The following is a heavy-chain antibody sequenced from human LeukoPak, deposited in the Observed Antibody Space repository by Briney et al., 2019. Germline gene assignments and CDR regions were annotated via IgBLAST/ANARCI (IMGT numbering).Heavy chain of an antibody. CDR3: AREAPQSNWRGDYFDY. Sequence: ASVKVSCKASGYTFSSYGISWVRQAPGQGLEWMGWINIHNGYTIYGQKVQGRVTMTADKSTNTAHMDLRSLRSDDTAVYYCAREAPQSNWRGDYFDYWGQGTQVTVSS. V-gene: IGHV1-18*01. CDR2: INIHNGYT. CDR1: GYTFSSYG. J-gene: IGHJ4*02. D-gene: IGHD1-1*01.